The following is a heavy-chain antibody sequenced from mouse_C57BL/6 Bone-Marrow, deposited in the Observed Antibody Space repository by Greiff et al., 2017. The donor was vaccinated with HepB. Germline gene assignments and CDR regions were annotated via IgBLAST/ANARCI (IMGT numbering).Heavy chain of an antibody. CDR3: ARRHYGSSSQYFDV. V-gene: IGHV1-55*01. CDR1: GYTFTSYW. Sequence: QVQLQQPGAELVKPGASVKMSCKASGYTFTSYWITWVKQRPGQGLEWIGDIYPGSGSTNYNEKFKSKATLTVDTSSSTAYMQLSSLTSEDSAVYYCARRHYGSSSQYFDVWGTGTTVTVS. J-gene: IGHJ1*03. D-gene: IGHD1-1*01. CDR2: IYPGSGST.